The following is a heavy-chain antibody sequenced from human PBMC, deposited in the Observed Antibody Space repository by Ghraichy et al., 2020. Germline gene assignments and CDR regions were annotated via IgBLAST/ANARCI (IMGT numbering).Heavy chain of an antibody. J-gene: IGHJ4*02. CDR1: GFPFSNYV. V-gene: IGHV3-23*01. D-gene: IGHD4-17*01. Sequence: AGSLRLSCTASGFPFSNYVMNWVRQAPGKGLEWVSGIVGSGVNTYYADSVMGQFTISRANSKNTLYLQMNRLSADDTAVNYCVKDPPTTVTTTDYWVQGTLVTVSS. CDR3: VKDPPTTVTTTDY. CDR2: IVGSGVNT.